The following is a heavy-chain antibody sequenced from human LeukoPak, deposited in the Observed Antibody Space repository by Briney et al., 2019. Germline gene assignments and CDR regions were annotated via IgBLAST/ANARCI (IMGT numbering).Heavy chain of an antibody. CDR3: ARYKVGATGYGVTDY. D-gene: IGHD1-26*01. CDR1: GYTFTSYG. J-gene: IGHJ4*02. CDR2: ISAYNGNT. V-gene: IGHV1-18*01. Sequence: ASVKVSCKASGYTFTSYGISWVRQAPGQGLEWMGWISAYNGNTNYAQKLQGRVTMTTDTSTSTAYMELRSLRSDDTAVYYCARYKVGATGYGVTDYWGQGTLVTVSS.